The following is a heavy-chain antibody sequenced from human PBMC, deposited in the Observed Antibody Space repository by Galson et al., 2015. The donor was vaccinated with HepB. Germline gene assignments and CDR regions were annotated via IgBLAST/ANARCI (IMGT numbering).Heavy chain of an antibody. Sequence: SLRLSCAASGFTFSSYGMHWVRQAPGKGLEWVAFIRYDGSNKYYADSVKGRFTISRDNSKNTLYLQMNSLRAEDTAVYYCAKGWPGYSYGQIYYYYYGMDVWGQGTTVTVSS. V-gene: IGHV3-30*02. CDR1: GFTFSSYG. D-gene: IGHD5-18*01. CDR3: AKGWPGYSYGQIYYYYYGMDV. J-gene: IGHJ6*02. CDR2: IRYDGSNK.